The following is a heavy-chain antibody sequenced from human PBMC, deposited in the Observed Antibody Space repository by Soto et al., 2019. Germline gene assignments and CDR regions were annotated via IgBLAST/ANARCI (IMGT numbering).Heavy chain of an antibody. CDR3: ARDGEYSSGWYIFRPAWYWYFAL. V-gene: IGHV3-30-3*01. Sequence: QVQLVESGGGVVQPGRSLRLSCAASGFTFSSYAMHWVRQAPGKGLEWVAVISYDGSNKYYADSVKGRFTISRDNSKNTLYLQMNSLRAEDTAVYYCARDGEYSSGWYIFRPAWYWYFALWGRGTLVTVSS. CDR2: ISYDGSNK. J-gene: IGHJ2*01. CDR1: GFTFSSYA. D-gene: IGHD6-19*01.